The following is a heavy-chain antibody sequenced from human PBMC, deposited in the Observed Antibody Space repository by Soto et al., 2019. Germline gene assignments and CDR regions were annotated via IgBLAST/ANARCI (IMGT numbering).Heavy chain of an antibody. CDR2: ISWNSGII. CDR1: GFTFDDYA. Sequence: EVQLVESGGGWVQPGRSLRLSCAASGFTFDDYAMHWVRQAPGKGLEWVSGISWNSGIIDYADSVKGRFTISRDNAKNSLYLQMHSLRAEDTALYYCAKGYSYGVLEPLGYWGQGTLVTVSS. D-gene: IGHD5-18*01. V-gene: IGHV3-9*01. J-gene: IGHJ4*02. CDR3: AKGYSYGVLEPLGY.